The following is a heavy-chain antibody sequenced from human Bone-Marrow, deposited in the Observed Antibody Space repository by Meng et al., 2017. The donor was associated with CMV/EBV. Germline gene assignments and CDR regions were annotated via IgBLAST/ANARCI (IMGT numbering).Heavy chain of an antibody. CDR1: GASVSSGRYF. J-gene: IGHJ4*02. D-gene: IGHD4-17*01. V-gene: IGHV4-61*02. CDR2: VYISGLT. CDR3: AREGVNGDYVGSFES. Sequence: QVQLQESGPGLVRPSQTLSLSCTVSGASVSSGRYFWNWIRQPAGKGLEWIGRVYISGLTHLNPALKSRVTMSLDTSRNQVSLTLNSVTAADTAIYYRAREGVNGDYVGSFESWGQGSLVTVSS.